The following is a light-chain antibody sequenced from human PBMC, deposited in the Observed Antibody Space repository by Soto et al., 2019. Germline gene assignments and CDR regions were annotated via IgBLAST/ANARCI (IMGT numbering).Light chain of an antibody. CDR1: QDISSW. J-gene: IGKJ4*01. V-gene: IGKV1-12*01. CDR3: QQDESFPHT. CDR2: AAS. Sequence: DIQMTQSPSSASASVGDRVTSTCRARQDISSWLAWYQQKPGNDPKVLIFAASTLQRAVPSRFSGSGSGTDFPLTISSLQPEDFATYFCQQDESFPHTFGGGTKVDIK.